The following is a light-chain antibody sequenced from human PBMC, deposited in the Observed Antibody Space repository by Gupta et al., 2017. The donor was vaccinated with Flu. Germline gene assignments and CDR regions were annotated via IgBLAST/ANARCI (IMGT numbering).Light chain of an antibody. CDR2: DVS. CDR3: CSYAGSYTLYV. J-gene: IGLJ1*01. Sequence: QSALTQPRSVSGSPGQSVTISCPGTSSDVGGYNYVSWYQQHPGKAPKLMIYDVSKRPSGVPDRFSGSKSGNTASLTISGLQAEDEADYYCCSYAGSYTLYVFGTGIKVTV. CDR1: SSDVGGYNY. V-gene: IGLV2-11*01.